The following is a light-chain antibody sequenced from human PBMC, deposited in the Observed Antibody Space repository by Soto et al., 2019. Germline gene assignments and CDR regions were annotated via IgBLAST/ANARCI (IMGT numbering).Light chain of an antibody. Sequence: EIVLTQSPGTLSLSPWERATLSCGASQSVTSNYLAWYQQKPGQAPRLLIFGASIRVKGIPDRFIGSGSGTDFTLTISRLEPEDFAVYYCQHYVTSLTTFGQGTKVDNK. J-gene: IGKJ1*01. CDR2: GAS. CDR1: QSVTSNY. CDR3: QHYVTSLTT. V-gene: IGKV3-20*01.